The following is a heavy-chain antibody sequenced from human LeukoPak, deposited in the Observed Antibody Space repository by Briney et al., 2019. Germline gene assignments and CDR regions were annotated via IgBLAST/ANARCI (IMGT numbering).Heavy chain of an antibody. Sequence: GGSLRLSCAASGFTFDDHGMSWVRQAPGKGLEWISGINWNGGSTGYKDSVKGRFTISRDNAKNSLYLQMNSLRAEDTALYYCARRRRSGYYDILTGYYTSYYFDYWGQGTLVTVSS. J-gene: IGHJ4*02. CDR1: GFTFDDHG. CDR3: ARRRRSGYYDILTGYYTSYYFDY. D-gene: IGHD3-9*01. CDR2: INWNGGST. V-gene: IGHV3-20*04.